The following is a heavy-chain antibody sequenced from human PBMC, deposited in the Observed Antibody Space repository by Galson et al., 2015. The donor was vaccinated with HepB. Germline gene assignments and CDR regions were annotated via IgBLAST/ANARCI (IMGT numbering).Heavy chain of an antibody. Sequence: QSGAEVKKPGESLKISCKGFGYSFTNYWIGWVRQMPGKGLEWMGIINPGDSDTRYSPSFQGQVTISVDKSISTAYLQWSSLKASDTAMYYCARDYYDTSGYYRGVDTFDIWGQGTMVTVSS. V-gene: IGHV5-51*03. J-gene: IGHJ3*02. CDR3: ARDYYDTSGYYRGVDTFDI. D-gene: IGHD3-22*01. CDR2: INPGDSDT. CDR1: GYSFTNYW.